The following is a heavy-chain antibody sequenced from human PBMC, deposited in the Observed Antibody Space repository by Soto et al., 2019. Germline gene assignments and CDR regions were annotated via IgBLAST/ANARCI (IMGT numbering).Heavy chain of an antibody. Sequence: EVQLLESGGGLVQPGGSLRLSCATSGFTFSNYDMSWLRQAPGGGLEWVSAVTANGANTYYAHSVKGRFTVSRDNSKNALFRKLDSLGAEDRAIYYCSKYSGGGGGSWGQGTLVTVSS. CDR1: GFTFSNYD. V-gene: IGHV3-23*01. CDR2: VTANGANT. D-gene: IGHD3-10*01. CDR3: SKYSGGGGGS. J-gene: IGHJ5*02.